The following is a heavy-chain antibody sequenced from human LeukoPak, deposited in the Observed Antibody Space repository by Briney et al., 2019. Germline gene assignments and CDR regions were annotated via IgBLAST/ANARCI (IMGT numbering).Heavy chain of an antibody. Sequence: ASVKVSCKPSGNTITNYYIHWVRQAPGQGLEWMGIINSSGGIPSYAQKFQGRVTMTRDTSTSTVYMYLSSLRSEDTAVYYCVRDYLIAAAGIDAFDIWGQGTMVTVSS. CDR2: INSSGGIP. CDR3: VRDYLIAAAGIDAFDI. D-gene: IGHD6-13*01. J-gene: IGHJ3*02. V-gene: IGHV1-46*01. CDR1: GNTITNYY.